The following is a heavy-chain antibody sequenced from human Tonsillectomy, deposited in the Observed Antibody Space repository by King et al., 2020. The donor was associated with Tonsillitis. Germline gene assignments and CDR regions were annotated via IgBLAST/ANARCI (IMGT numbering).Heavy chain of an antibody. V-gene: IGHV4-39*01. CDR2: IYYSGST. D-gene: IGHD3-10*01. Sequence: QLQLQESGPGLVKPSETLSLTCTVSGGSISSSSYYWGWIRQPPGKGLEWIGSIYYSGSTYYNPSLKSRVTISVDTSKNQFSLKLSSVTAADTAVYYCARLGRGGLRFGDPLPYAFDIWGQGTMGTVSS. CDR1: GGSISSSSYY. CDR3: ARLGRGGLRFGDPLPYAFDI. J-gene: IGHJ3*02.